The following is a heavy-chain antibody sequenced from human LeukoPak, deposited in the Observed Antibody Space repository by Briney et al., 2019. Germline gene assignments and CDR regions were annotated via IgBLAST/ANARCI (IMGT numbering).Heavy chain of an antibody. CDR1: GFTFNGSA. D-gene: IGHD2-8*01. CDR3: ASPYCSDGVCYPGY. V-gene: IGHV3-73*01. J-gene: IGHJ4*02. Sequence: GGSLRLSCAASGFTFNGSAMHWVRQASGKGLEWVRRIRSKANSYATAYAASVTGRFTISRDDSKNTAYLQMNSLETEDTAVYYCASPYCSDGVCYPGYWGQGALVTVFS. CDR2: IRSKANSYAT.